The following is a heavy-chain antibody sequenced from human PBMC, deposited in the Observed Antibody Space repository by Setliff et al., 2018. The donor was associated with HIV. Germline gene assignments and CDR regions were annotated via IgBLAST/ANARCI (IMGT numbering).Heavy chain of an antibody. Sequence: GPSVKVSCKASGYTFTSYGISWVRQAPGQGLQWMGWISAYNGNTNYAQKLQGRVTMTTEKSTSTAYMELRSLRSDDTAVYYCARDGNYYGSGIGDPWGQGTLVTVSS. CDR3: ARDGNYYGSGIGDP. D-gene: IGHD3-10*01. J-gene: IGHJ5*02. CDR1: GYTFTSYG. V-gene: IGHV1-18*01. CDR2: ISAYNGNT.